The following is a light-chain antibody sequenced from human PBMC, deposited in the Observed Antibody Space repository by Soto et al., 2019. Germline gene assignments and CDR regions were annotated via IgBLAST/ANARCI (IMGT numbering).Light chain of an antibody. CDR3: QQYNGYSRT. V-gene: IGKV1-5*03. CDR2: KAS. J-gene: IGKJ1*01. Sequence: DIQMTQSPSTMSGSVGARFPITRRASQTISSWLAWYQQKPGKAPKLLIYKASTLKSGVPSRFSGSGSGTEFTLTISSLQPDDFATYYCQQYNGYSRTFGQGNKVDIK. CDR1: QTISSW.